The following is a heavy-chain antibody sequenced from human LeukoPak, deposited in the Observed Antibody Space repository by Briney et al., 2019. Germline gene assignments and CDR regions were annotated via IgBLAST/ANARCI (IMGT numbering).Heavy chain of an antibody. CDR3: ARDRAYYDSSGYYISWAFDY. D-gene: IGHD3-22*01. Sequence: GGSLRLSCAASGFTFSSYSMNWVRQAPGKGLEWVSSISSSSSYIYYADSVKGRFTISRDNAKNSLYLQMNSLRAEDTAVYYCARDRAYYDSSGYYISWAFDYWGRGTLVTVSS. CDR2: ISSSSSYI. CDR1: GFTFSSYS. V-gene: IGHV3-21*01. J-gene: IGHJ4*02.